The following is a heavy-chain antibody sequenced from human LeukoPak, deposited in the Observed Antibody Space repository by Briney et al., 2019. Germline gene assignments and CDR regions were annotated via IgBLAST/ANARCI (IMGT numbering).Heavy chain of an antibody. V-gene: IGHV4-59*01. D-gene: IGHD4-17*01. CDR1: GGSISSYY. Sequence: SETLSLTCTVSGGSISSYYWSWIRQPPGXGLEWIGYIYYSGSTNYNPSLKRRVTISVDTSKTKFSLQLSSVTAADTALYYCARRGRITVTNAAYFPHWGQGTLVTVSS. CDR3: ARRGRITVTNAAYFPH. CDR2: IYYSGST. J-gene: IGHJ1*01.